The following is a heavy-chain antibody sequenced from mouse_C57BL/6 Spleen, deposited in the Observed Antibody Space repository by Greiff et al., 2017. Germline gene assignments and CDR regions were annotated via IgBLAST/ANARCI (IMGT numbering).Heavy chain of an antibody. Sequence: EVQLVESGGGLVQPGGSLSLSCAASGFTFTDYYMSWVRQPPGKALEWLGFIRNKANGYTTEYSATVKGRFTISRDNSHSILYLQKNALRAEDKATYYCACYQGYFDYWGQGTTLTVSS. CDR2: IRNKANGYTT. CDR3: ACYQGYFDY. CDR1: GFTFTDYY. J-gene: IGHJ2*01. V-gene: IGHV7-3*01.